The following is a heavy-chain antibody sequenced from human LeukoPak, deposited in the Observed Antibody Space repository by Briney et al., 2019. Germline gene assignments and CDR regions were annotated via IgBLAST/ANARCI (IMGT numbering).Heavy chain of an antibody. CDR3: ARDRNRDYMDV. V-gene: IGHV4-38-2*02. D-gene: IGHD2/OR15-2a*01. Sequence: PSETLSLTCTVSGYSISNSYYWGWIRQPPGKGLEWIVNIYHSGSTYYNPSLKSRVTISVDTSKNQFSLKLSSVTAADTAVYYCARDRNRDYMDVWGKGTTVTVSS. J-gene: IGHJ6*03. CDR1: GYSISNSYY. CDR2: IYHSGST.